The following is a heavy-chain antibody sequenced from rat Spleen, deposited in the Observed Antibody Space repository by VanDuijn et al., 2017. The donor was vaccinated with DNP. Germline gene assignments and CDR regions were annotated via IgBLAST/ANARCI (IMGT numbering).Heavy chain of an antibody. V-gene: IGHV5-20*01. Sequence: EVHLVESGGGLVQPGRSLKLSCAASGFTFSDYYMAWVRQAPTKGLEWVAYISYDGGSSYNGDSVKGRFTISRDNARSILYLQMDRLGSEDTATYYCTRGGRSYFDYWGHGVMVTVSS. J-gene: IGHJ2*01. CDR2: ISYDGGSS. CDR3: TRGGRSYFDY. D-gene: IGHD1-11*01. CDR1: GFTFSDYY.